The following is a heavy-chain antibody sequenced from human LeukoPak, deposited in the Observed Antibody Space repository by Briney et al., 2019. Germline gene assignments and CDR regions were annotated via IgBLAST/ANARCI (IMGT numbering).Heavy chain of an antibody. D-gene: IGHD3-9*01. CDR1: GFTFDDYA. CDR3: AKDGGRYYDILTGYRGYFDY. J-gene: IGHJ4*02. CDR2: ISWNGGSI. Sequence: GRSLRLSCAASGFTFDDYAMHWVRQAPGKGLEWVSGISWNGGSIGYADSVKGRFTISRDNAKNSLYLQMNSLRAEDTALYYCAKDGGRYYDILTGYRGYFDYWGQGTLVTVSS. V-gene: IGHV3-9*01.